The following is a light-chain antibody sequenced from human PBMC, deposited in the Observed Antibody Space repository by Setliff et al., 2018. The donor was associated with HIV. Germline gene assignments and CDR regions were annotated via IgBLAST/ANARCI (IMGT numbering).Light chain of an antibody. Sequence: QSVLTQPASVSGSPGQSITISCTGTSSDVGGYSYVSWYQQHPGKAPKLIIYEVRNRPSGVPNRFSGSKSGNTASLTISGLQAEDEADYYCSSYAITNTLPFGTGTKVTVL. J-gene: IGLJ1*01. CDR2: EVR. CDR1: SSDVGGYSY. CDR3: SSYAITNTLP. V-gene: IGLV2-14*01.